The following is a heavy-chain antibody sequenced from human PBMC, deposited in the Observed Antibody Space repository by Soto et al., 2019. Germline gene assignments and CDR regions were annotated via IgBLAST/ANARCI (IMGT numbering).Heavy chain of an antibody. V-gene: IGHV3-7*03. CDR1: GFALSPYW. J-gene: IGHJ4*02. CDR2: INQDGSVK. Sequence: GGSLRLSCEASGFALSPYWMSWVRQAPGKGLEWVASINQDGSVKHYVDSVRGRFTISRDNAKNSLFLQMNSLSAEDAAVYYCARLTEAVTTFVYWGQGTPVTVSS. CDR3: ARLTEAVTTFVY. D-gene: IGHD1-1*01.